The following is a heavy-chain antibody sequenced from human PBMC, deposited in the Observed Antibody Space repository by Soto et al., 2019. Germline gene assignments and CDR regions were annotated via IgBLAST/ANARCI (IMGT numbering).Heavy chain of an antibody. V-gene: IGHV3-21*01. J-gene: IGHJ5*02. Sequence: TGVTRRLSWSLSAFTLIRYRTNWGPKTPGKRQKWLSSISCSSTYIDYADSWKGPFTISRDNAKCSLYLQMNSLRAEDTAVYYCARRGASSSSWYENWLDPWGQETMVAASS. CDR2: ISCSSTYI. CDR1: AFTLIRYR. CDR3: ARRGASSSSWYENWLDP. D-gene: IGHD6-13*01.